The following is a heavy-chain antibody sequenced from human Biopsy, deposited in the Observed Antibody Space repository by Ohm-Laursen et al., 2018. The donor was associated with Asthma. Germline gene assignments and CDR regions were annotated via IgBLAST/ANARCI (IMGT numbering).Heavy chain of an antibody. CDR3: ARAVDYSHYYGIDV. CDR1: GYTINSAG. CDR2: ISVYNGNT. J-gene: IGHJ6*02. V-gene: IGHV1-18*01. D-gene: IGHD3-10*01. Sequence: ASVKVSCKASGYTINSAGITWVRQAPGQGLEWMGWISVYNGNTKVAQKLQDRVTMITDTSTSTAYMELRSLRSDDTAVYFCARAVDYSHYYGIDVWGQGTTVTVS.